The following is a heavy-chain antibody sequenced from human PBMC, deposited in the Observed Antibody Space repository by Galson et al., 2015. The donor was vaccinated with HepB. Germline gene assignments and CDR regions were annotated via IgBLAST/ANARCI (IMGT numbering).Heavy chain of an antibody. CDR3: AREKAPDWGRPEVDRAFDF. CDR2: ISYDGSNK. D-gene: IGHD7-27*01. V-gene: IGHV3-30*04. J-gene: IGHJ3*01. Sequence: SLRLSCAASGFTFSSYAMHWVRQAPGKGLEWVAVISYDGSNKYYADSVKGRFTISRDNSKNTLYLQMNSLRAEDTAVYYCAREKAPDWGRPEVDRAFDFWGQGTMVTVSS. CDR1: GFTFSSYA.